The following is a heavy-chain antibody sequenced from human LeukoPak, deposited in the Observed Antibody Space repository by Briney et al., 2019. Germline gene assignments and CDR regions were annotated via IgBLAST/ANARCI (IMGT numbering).Heavy chain of an antibody. J-gene: IGHJ4*02. CDR3: ARDMGWQQFDQ. D-gene: IGHD5-24*01. V-gene: IGHV1-69*06. Sequence: ASVKVSCKASGGTFSNFAISWVRQAPGQGLEWMGGIIPIFGTANYAQKFRGRVTITADKSTRTAYMELSSLRSEDTAVYYCARDMGWQQFDQWGQGTLVTVSS. CDR2: IIPIFGTA. CDR1: GGTFSNFA.